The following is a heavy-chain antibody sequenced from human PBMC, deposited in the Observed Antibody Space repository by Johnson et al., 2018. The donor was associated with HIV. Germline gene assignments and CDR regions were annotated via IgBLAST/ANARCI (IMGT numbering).Heavy chain of an antibody. V-gene: IGHV3-30*02. CDR1: GFTFSNYG. CDR2: IRYDGKDK. Sequence: QVQLVESGGGVVQPGGSLRLSCAASGFTFSNYGMHWVRQAPGKGLEWVAFIRYDGKDKYYADFVKGRFTISRDNSKKTLSLQMNSLRAEDTAVYYCANSLLLDAFNIWGQGTMVTVSS. J-gene: IGHJ3*02. CDR3: ANSLLLDAFNI.